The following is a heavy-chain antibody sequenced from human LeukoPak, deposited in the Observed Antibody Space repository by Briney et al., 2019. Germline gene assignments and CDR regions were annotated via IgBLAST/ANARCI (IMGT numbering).Heavy chain of an antibody. Sequence: GGSLRLSCAASGFTFSSCGFNWVRQAPGKGLEWVSSIGPTGTDRYYADSVRGRFTISRDNAKNSMYLQMDSLRDEDTAVYYCATETIGRHYDYWGQGTLLTVFS. CDR3: ATETIGRHYDY. D-gene: IGHD1-14*01. J-gene: IGHJ4*02. CDR2: IGPTGTDR. CDR1: GFTFSSCG. V-gene: IGHV3-21*01.